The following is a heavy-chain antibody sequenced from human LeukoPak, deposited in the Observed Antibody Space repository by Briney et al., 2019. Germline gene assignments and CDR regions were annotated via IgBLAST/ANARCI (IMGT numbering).Heavy chain of an antibody. J-gene: IGHJ6*03. CDR1: GGTFSSYA. D-gene: IGHD5-18*01. CDR2: IIPIFGTA. V-gene: IGHV1-69*13. CDR3: ARGVDTAMLPYYYYFMDV. Sequence: SVKVSCKASGGTFSSYAISWVRQAPGQGLEWMGGIIPIFGTANYAQNFQGRVTITADESTRTAYMELSRLRSDDTAVYYCARGVDTAMLPYYYYFMDVWAKGTTVTVSS.